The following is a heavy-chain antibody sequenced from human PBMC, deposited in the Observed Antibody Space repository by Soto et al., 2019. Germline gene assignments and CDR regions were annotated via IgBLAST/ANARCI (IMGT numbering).Heavy chain of an antibody. CDR2: IYYSGNT. CDR3: ARHDLTVTHVFDY. CDR1: GGSTSSSTYY. Sequence: SETLSLTCTVSGGSTSSSTYYWAWIRQPPGKGLEWIGSIYYSGNTYYKPSLRSRVTVSVDTSKNEISLKLSSVTAADTAVYYCARHDLTVTHVFDYGREGTLVTVSS. V-gene: IGHV4-39*01. D-gene: IGHD4-4*01. J-gene: IGHJ4*02.